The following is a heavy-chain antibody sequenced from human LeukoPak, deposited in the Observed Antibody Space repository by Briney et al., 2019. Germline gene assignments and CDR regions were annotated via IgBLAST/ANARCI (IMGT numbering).Heavy chain of an antibody. J-gene: IGHJ1*01. D-gene: IGHD6-13*01. V-gene: IGHV4-4*02. CDR1: GGSISSNNW. CDR3: ARGYSSWNP. CDR2: IYHSGST. Sequence: SETLSLTCAVSGGSISSNNWWNWVRQPPGKGLEWIGEIYHSGSTNYSPSLKSRVTISVDTSKNQFSLKLSSVTAADTAVYYCARGYSSWNPWGQGTLVTVSS.